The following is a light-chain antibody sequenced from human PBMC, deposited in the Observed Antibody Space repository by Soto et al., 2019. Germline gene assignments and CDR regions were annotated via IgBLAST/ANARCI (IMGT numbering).Light chain of an antibody. CDR3: QQYSDWPLI. J-gene: IGKJ4*01. CDR2: GAT. V-gene: IGKV3-15*01. CDR1: ESISNS. Sequence: VVMTQSPVTLSVPPGERVTLSCRASESISNSLAWYQQKLGQAPRLLIYGATTRATGVPGRFSGTGSGTEFTLSISSLQSEDLAVYYCQQYSDWPLIFGGGTKVDI.